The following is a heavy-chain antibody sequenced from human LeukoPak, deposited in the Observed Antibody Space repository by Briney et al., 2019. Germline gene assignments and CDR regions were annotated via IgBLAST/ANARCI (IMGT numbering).Heavy chain of an antibody. V-gene: IGHV3-30*03. CDR1: GFTFSSYG. J-gene: IGHJ4*02. Sequence: PGRSLRLSCAASGFTFSSYGMHWVRQAPGKGLEWVAVISYDGSNKYYADSVKGRFTVSRDNSKNTLYLQMNSLRAEDTAVYYCARIGRDCSGGGCYPPDYWGQGTLVTVSS. CDR2: ISYDGSNK. D-gene: IGHD2-15*01. CDR3: ARIGRDCSGGGCYPPDY.